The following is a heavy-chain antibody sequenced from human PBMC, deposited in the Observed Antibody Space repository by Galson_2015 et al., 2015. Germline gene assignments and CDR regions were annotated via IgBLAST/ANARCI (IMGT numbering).Heavy chain of an antibody. V-gene: IGHV3-23*01. CDR2: INAGGIST. CDR1: GFNFSSFA. J-gene: IGHJ4*02. CDR3: AKSRVMYFDWWAD. D-gene: IGHD3-9*01. Sequence: SLRLSCAASGFNFSSFAMTWVRQAPGKGLEWVAAINAGGISTYYADSVKRRFIISKAHSRSMLYLQMTGLRADDTAMYWCAKSRVMYFDWWADWGQGTHVSVSS.